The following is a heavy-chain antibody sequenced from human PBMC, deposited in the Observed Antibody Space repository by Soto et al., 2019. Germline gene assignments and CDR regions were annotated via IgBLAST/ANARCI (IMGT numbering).Heavy chain of an antibody. D-gene: IGHD3-22*01. CDR2: VNAANGNT. CDR3: ARSPYSGYNSYYFDY. J-gene: IGHJ4*02. CDR1: GYTFTNYA. Sequence: GASVKVCCKASGYTFTNYAFHWVRQAPGQRLEWMGWVNAANGNTKYSQNFQGRVTITRDTSASTAYMELSSLRSEDTAVYYCARSPYSGYNSYYFDYWGQGTLVTVSS. V-gene: IGHV1-3*01.